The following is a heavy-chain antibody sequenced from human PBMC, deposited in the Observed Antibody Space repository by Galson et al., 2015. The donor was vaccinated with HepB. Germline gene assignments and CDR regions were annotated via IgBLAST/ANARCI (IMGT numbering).Heavy chain of an antibody. CDR2: IYYSGST. J-gene: IGHJ4*02. CDR3: ARAVGCSSTSCYPPYYFDY. V-gene: IGHV4-30-4*01. CDR1: GGSISSGDYY. Sequence: LSLTCTVSGGSISSGDYYWSWIRQPPGKGLEWIGYIYYSGSTYYNPSLKSRVTISVDTSKNQFSLKLSSVTAADTAVYYCARAVGCSSTSCYPPYYFDYWGQGTLVTVSS. D-gene: IGHD2-2*01.